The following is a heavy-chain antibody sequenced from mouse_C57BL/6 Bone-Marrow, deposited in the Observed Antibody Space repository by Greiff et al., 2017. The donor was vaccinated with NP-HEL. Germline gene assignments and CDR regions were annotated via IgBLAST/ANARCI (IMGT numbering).Heavy chain of an antibody. V-gene: IGHV1-47*01. CDR3: ARGYYGNYVYAMDY. Sequence: VQLQQSGAELVKPGASVKMSCKASGYTFTTYPIAWMKQNPGQSLEWIGNFHPYNDDTKYNEKFKGKATLTVETSSSTVYLQLSRLTSDDSAVYYCARGYYGNYVYAMDYWGKGTSVTVSA. J-gene: IGHJ4*01. CDR1: GYTFTTYP. CDR2: FHPYNDDT. D-gene: IGHD2-1*01.